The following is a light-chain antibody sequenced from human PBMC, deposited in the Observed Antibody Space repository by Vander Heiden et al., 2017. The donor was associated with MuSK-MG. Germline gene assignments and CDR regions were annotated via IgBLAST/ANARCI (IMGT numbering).Light chain of an antibody. Sequence: DIQMTQSPSSLSASVGDRVTITCRASHSISNYLNWYQQKPGKAPKLLIYAASSLQSGVPSRFSGSGSGTDFTLTISTLQPEDFATYYCQQCDSTPQRTFGEGTKVEIK. V-gene: IGKV1-39*01. CDR3: QQCDSTPQRT. CDR1: HSISNY. J-gene: IGKJ1*01. CDR2: AAS.